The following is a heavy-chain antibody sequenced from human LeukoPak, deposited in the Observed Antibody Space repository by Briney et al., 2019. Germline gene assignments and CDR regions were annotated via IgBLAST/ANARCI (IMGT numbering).Heavy chain of an antibody. V-gene: IGHV3-49*03. J-gene: IGHJ4*02. D-gene: IGHD1-1*01. CDR1: GFTFGDYA. CDR3: TRDRGAYNLYDY. Sequence: GGSLRLSCTASGFTFGDYAMSWLRQAPGKGLEWVGFIRSKAYGETADYAASVKGRFTISRDDSKAIAYLQMNSLKTKDTAVYHCTRDRGAYNLYDYWGQGTLVTVSS. CDR2: IRSKAYGETA.